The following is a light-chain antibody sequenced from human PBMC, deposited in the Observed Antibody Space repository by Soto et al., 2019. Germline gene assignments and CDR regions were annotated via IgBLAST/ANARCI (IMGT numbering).Light chain of an antibody. Sequence: QSVLTQPPSLSATPGQRVNISCSGSFSNIGDNAVNWYQQLPGAAPKLLIYLNDQRPSGVPDRFSCSKSGTSAFLAISGLQSEDEADYYCAAWDDSLNALFGTGTKVTVL. CDR1: FSNIGDNA. V-gene: IGLV1-44*01. CDR3: AAWDDSLNAL. CDR2: LND. J-gene: IGLJ1*01.